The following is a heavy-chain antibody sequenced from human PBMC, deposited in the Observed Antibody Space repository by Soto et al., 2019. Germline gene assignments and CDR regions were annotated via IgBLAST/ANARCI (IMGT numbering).Heavy chain of an antibody. CDR2: ISGSGGST. CDR1: GFTFSSYA. V-gene: IGHV3-23*01. Sequence: PGGSLRLSCAASGFTFSSYAMSWVRQAPGKGLEWVSAISGSGGSTYYADSVKGRFTISRDNSKNTLYLQMNSLRAEDTAVYYCAKEGGFWSGYPGYYYYGMDVWGQGTTVTVSS. CDR3: AKEGGFWSGYPGYYYYGMDV. D-gene: IGHD3-3*01. J-gene: IGHJ6*02.